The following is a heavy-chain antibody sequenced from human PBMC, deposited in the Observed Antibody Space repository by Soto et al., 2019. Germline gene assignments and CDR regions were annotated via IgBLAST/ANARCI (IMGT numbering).Heavy chain of an antibody. CDR1: GYTFTRPG. Sequence: QVQLVQSGAEVKKPGASVKVSCKASGYTFTRPGISWVRQAPGHGLEWMGRISTYNGDTNYAQTSQGRVTMTTDTSTSTVHMEVGSLRSDATAVYYFAREGVAPDYYYVLAVLGQGTPVTVSS. V-gene: IGHV1-18*01. J-gene: IGHJ6*02. D-gene: IGHD5-12*01. CDR2: ISTYNGDT. CDR3: AREGVAPDYYYVLAV.